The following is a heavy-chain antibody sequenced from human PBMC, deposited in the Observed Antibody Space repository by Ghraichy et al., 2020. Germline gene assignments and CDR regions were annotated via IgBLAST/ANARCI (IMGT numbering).Heavy chain of an antibody. CDR1: GDSVSSNSVA. J-gene: IGHJ3*02. CDR2: TYYRSKWYN. D-gene: IGHD5-24*01. Sequence: SQTLSLTCAISGDSVSSNSVAWNWIRQSPSRGLEWLERTYYRSKWYNDYAVSVKSRITINSDTSKNQFSLQLKSVTPDDTAVYYCAKDGEMPTLLGTFDIWGQGTMVTVSS. V-gene: IGHV6-1*01. CDR3: AKDGEMPTLLGTFDI.